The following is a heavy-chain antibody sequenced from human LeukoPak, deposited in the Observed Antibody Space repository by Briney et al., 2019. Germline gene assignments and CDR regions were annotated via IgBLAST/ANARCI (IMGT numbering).Heavy chain of an antibody. CDR2: IHPNDDST. CDR3: ARHNNWGFDY. CDR1: GYNFASYW. J-gene: IGHJ4*02. D-gene: IGHD7-27*01. Sequence: GESLKISCKVSGYNFASYWIGWVRQMSGKGLERVGIIHPNDDSTIYSPSFQGQVTISADKSISTAYLQWSTLKASDTAIYYCARHNNWGFDYWDRGTLVTVSS. V-gene: IGHV5-51*01.